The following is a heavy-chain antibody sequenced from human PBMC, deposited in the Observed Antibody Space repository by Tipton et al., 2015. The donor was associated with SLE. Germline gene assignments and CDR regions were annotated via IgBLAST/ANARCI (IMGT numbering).Heavy chain of an antibody. D-gene: IGHD6-19*01. J-gene: IGHJ4*02. Sequence: TLSLTCSVSGGSIRDYPYRWAWIRQSPGKGLEWIGSISYSGRTYYNPSLKSRVTISHDTSKDQFSLKVTSVTAADTAVYYCAKTTVYSNDWPYFDHWGQGTLVTVSS. V-gene: IGHV4-39*07. CDR3: AKTTVYSNDWPYFDH. CDR1: GGSIRDYPYR. CDR2: ISYSGRT.